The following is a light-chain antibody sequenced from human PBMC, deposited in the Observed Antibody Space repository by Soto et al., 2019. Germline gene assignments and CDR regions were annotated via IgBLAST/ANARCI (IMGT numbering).Light chain of an antibody. CDR3: QQRSYS. CDR1: QSVSRS. V-gene: IGKV3-11*01. CDR2: DAS. Sequence: IVVSQSPATLSLSPGDRAVLSCRASQSVSRSLPWYQHKPGQAPRLLIYDASTRATGIPRRWCGSGSGTDFTTIISSLVPEDYAVNYCQQRSYSFGGGTKVDIK. J-gene: IGKJ4*01.